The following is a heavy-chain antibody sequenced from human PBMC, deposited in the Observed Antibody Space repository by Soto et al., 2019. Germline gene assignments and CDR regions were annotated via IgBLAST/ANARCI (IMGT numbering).Heavy chain of an antibody. D-gene: IGHD2-2*01. Sequence: GGSLRLSCAASGFTFSNAWMNWVRQVPGKGLEWVGRIISKIDGGTTDYTASVKDRFIMSRDDSKNTLYLQMNSLKIEDTAVYYCAAGTGRTDFDYWGQGTLVTVSS. CDR3: AAGTGRTDFDY. CDR1: GFTFSNAW. V-gene: IGHV3-15*07. J-gene: IGHJ4*02. CDR2: IISKIDGGTT.